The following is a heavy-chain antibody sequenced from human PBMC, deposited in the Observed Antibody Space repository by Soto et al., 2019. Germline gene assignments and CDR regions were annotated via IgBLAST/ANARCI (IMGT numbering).Heavy chain of an antibody. J-gene: IGHJ4*02. V-gene: IGHV3-30*18. CDR3: AKDVWYYYGSDDY. D-gene: IGHD3-10*01. CDR2: ISYDGNNK. Sequence: GGSLRLSCAASGFIFNRFGMHWVRQAPGKGLEWVAVISYDGNNKYYADSVKGRFTISRDNSKNTLYLQMSSLRADDTAVYYCAKDVWYYYGSDDYWGQGTLVTVAS. CDR1: GFIFNRFG.